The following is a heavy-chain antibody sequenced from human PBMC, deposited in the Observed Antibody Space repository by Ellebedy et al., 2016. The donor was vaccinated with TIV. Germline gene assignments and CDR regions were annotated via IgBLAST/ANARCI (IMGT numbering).Heavy chain of an antibody. Sequence: SETLSLTXAVYGGSFSGYYWSWIRQPPGKGLEWIGEINHSGSTNYNPSLKSRVTISVDTSKNQFSLKLSSVTAADTAVYYCARGEISSGWYDYWGQGTLVTVSS. V-gene: IGHV4-34*01. CDR3: ARGEISSGWYDY. CDR1: GGSFSGYY. D-gene: IGHD6-19*01. J-gene: IGHJ4*02. CDR2: INHSGST.